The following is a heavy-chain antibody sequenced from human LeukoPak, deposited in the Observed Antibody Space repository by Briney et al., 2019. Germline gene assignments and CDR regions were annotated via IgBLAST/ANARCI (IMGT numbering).Heavy chain of an antibody. V-gene: IGHV3-23*01. CDR2: ISGSGDTT. Sequence: PGGSLRHSCAASGFTFSSYAMHWVRQVPGKGLEWVSSISGSGDTTYYEDSVKGRFTISRGNSRRTLYMEMNSLRAEDTAVYYCAKDAYSSSVVDFYYYMDVWGKGTTVTVSS. D-gene: IGHD6-6*01. CDR1: GFTFSSYA. CDR3: AKDAYSSSVVDFYYYMDV. J-gene: IGHJ6*03.